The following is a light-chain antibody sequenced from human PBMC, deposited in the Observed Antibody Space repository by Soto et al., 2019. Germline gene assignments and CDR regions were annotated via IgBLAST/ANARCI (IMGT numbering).Light chain of an antibody. CDR3: CSYAGSYV. V-gene: IGLV2-11*01. CDR1: SSDVGGYNY. CDR2: DVS. Sequence: SVLPQPRSVSGSPGQSVTISCTGTSSDVGGYNYVSWYQQHPGKAPKLMIYDVSKRPSGVPDRFSGSKSGNTASLTISGLQAEDEADYYCCSYAGSYVFGTGTKATVL. J-gene: IGLJ1*01.